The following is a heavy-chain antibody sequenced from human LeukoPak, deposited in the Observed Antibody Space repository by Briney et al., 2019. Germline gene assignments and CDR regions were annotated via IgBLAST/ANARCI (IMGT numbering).Heavy chain of an antibody. V-gene: IGHV1-69*01. CDR3: ARAVDTAMASEFDY. CDR2: IIPIFGTA. J-gene: IGHJ4*02. CDR1: GGTFSSYA. Sequence: SVQVSCKASGGTFSSYAISWVRQAPGHGLEWMGGIIPIFGTANYAQKFQCRDTITADESTSTAYMELSSLRSEDTAVYYCARAVDTAMASEFDYWGQGTPVTVSS. D-gene: IGHD5-18*01.